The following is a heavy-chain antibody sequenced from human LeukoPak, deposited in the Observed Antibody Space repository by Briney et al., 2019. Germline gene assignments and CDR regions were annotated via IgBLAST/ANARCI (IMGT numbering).Heavy chain of an antibody. Sequence: SETLSLTCAVYGGSFSGYYWSWIRQPPGKGLEWIGEINHSGSTNYTPSLKSRVTISVDTSKNQFSLKLSSVTAADTAVYYCASGYCSGGSCYPNWFDPWGQGTLVTVSS. V-gene: IGHV4-34*01. J-gene: IGHJ5*02. D-gene: IGHD2-15*01. CDR3: ASGYCSGGSCYPNWFDP. CDR1: GGSFSGYY. CDR2: INHSGST.